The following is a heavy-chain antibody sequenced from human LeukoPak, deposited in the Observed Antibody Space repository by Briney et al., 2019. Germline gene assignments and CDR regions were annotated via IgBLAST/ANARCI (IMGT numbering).Heavy chain of an antibody. V-gene: IGHV4-59*11. CDR3: ARDAY. J-gene: IGHJ4*02. Sequence: TETLSLTCTVSGVSIGSHYWSWIRQSPGKGLEWIGCVYNSGTTVHNPSLTGRVTISVDTSKNQYSLNLRSVTAADAAVYYCARDAYWGQGILVTVSS. CDR2: VYNSGTT. CDR1: GVSIGSHY.